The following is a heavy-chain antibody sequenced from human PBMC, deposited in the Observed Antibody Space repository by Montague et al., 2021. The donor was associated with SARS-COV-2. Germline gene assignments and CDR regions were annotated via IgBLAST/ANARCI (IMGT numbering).Heavy chain of an antibody. J-gene: IGHJ6*02. D-gene: IGHD2-15*01. CDR1: GFTFSSYW. V-gene: IGHV3-7*01. Sequence: SLRLSCAASGFTFSSYWMSWVRQAPGKGLEWVANIKQDGSEKYYVDSVKGRFTISRDNAKNSLYLQMNSLRAEDTAVHYCARDSVVVAAMYYYYGMDVWGQGTTVTVSS. CDR3: ARDSVVVAAMYYYYGMDV. CDR2: IKQDGSEK.